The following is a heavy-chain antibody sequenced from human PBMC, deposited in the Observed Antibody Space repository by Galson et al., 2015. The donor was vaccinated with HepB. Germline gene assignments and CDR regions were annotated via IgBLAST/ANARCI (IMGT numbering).Heavy chain of an antibody. V-gene: IGHV1-69*13. CDR2: IIPIFGTA. Sequence: SVKVSCKASGGTFSSYAISWVRQAPGQGLEWMGGIIPIFGTANYAQKFQGRVTITADESTSTAYMELSSLRSEDTAVYYCARAYYYDSSGYSYYYGMDVWGQGTTVTVSS. CDR3: ARAYYYDSSGYSYYYGMDV. CDR1: GGTFSSYA. J-gene: IGHJ6*02. D-gene: IGHD3-22*01.